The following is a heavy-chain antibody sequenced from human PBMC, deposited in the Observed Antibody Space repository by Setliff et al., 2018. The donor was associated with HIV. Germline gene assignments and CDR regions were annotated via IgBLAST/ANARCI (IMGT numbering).Heavy chain of an antibody. J-gene: IGHJ4*02. CDR1: GGSISSNSDY. Sequence: SETLSLTCSVSGGSISSNSDYWVWIRQPPGKGLEWIGSIYYSGSVYYNPSLQSRVTISVDTPSNQFSLKLSSVTAADTALYYCARQNSGWGVGLYYFDYWGQGTLVTVSS. CDR3: ARQNSGWGVGLYYFDY. CDR2: IYYSGSV. D-gene: IGHD6-19*01. V-gene: IGHV4-39*01.